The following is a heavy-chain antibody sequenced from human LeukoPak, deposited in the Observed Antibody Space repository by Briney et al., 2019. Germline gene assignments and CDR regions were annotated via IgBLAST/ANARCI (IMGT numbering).Heavy chain of an antibody. CDR2: IKSKTAGGTT. J-gene: IGHJ6*02. CDR3: TTTSGGLVVGATTSYYYYGMDV. V-gene: IGHV3-15*01. Sequence: GGSLRLSCAASGFTFSNAWMSWVRHAAGGGLEWDGRIKSKTAGGTTDYAAPVKGRFTISRDDSKNTLYLQMNSLKTEDTAVYYCTTTSGGLVVGATTSYYYYGMDVWGQGTTVTVSS. CDR1: GFTFSNAW. D-gene: IGHD1-26*01.